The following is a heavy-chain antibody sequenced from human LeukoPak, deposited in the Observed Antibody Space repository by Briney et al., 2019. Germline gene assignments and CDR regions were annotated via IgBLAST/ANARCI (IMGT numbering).Heavy chain of an antibody. J-gene: IGHJ1*01. CDR3: ASTSAAMGRYFQH. CDR2: IYYSGST. V-gene: IGHV4-61*01. CDR1: GGSVSSGSYY. D-gene: IGHD2-2*01. Sequence: SETLSLTCTVSGGSVSSGSYYWSWIRQPPGKGLEWIVYIYYSGSTNYNPSLKSRVTISVDTSKNQFSLKLSSVTAADTAVYYCASTSAAMGRYFQHWGQGTRVTVSS.